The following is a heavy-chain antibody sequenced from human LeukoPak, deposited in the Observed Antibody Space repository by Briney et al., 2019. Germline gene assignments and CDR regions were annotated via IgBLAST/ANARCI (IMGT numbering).Heavy chain of an antibody. D-gene: IGHD2-2*01. Sequence: GESLKISCKGSGYSFTSYRIGWVRQMPGKGLEWMGIIYPGDSDTRYSPSFQGQVTISADKSISTAYLQWSSLKASDTAMYYCARLPYCSSTSCTNWFDPWGQGTLVTVSS. V-gene: IGHV5-51*01. CDR3: ARLPYCSSTSCTNWFDP. CDR1: GYSFTSYR. CDR2: IYPGDSDT. J-gene: IGHJ5*02.